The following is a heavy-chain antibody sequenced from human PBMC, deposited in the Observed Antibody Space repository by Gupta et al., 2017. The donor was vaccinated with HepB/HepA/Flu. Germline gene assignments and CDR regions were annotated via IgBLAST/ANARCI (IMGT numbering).Heavy chain of an antibody. CDR2: ISSSGSTI. D-gene: IGHD2-21*01. CDR3: SRIPLDFDF. Sequence: EVQLVESGGGLVQPGGSLRLSCAASGFPFSFSEMNWVRQAPGKGLEWVAYISSSGSTISYADSVKGRFTISRDNAKNSLYLQMHSLSAEDTADYYCSRIPLDFDFWGQGTLVTVSS. J-gene: IGHJ4*02. CDR1: GFPFSFSE. V-gene: IGHV3-48*03.